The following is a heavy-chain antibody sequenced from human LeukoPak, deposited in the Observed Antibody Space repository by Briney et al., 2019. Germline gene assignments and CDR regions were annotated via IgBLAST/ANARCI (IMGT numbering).Heavy chain of an antibody. CDR3: ARVPKNTAPIYDFWSGFHYYMDV. J-gene: IGHJ6*03. D-gene: IGHD3-3*01. V-gene: IGHV7-4-1*02. Sequence: PSVKVSCKASGYTFTSYAMNWVRQAPGQGLEWMGWINTNTGNPTYAQGFTGRFVFSLDPSVSTAYLQISSLKAEDTAVYYCARVPKNTAPIYDFWSGFHYYMDVWGKGTTVTVSS. CDR2: INTNTGNP. CDR1: GYTFTSYA.